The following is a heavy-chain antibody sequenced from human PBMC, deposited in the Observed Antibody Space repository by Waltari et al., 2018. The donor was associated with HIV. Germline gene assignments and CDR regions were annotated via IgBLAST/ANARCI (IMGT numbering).Heavy chain of an antibody. Sequence: QVQLVQSGAEVKKPGASVKVSCKASGYTFTSYDINWVRQATGQGLEWMGWMNPNSVNTGYAQKFQGRGTMTRNTSISTAYMELSSLISEDTAVYYCARNMVTTRQYDYWGQGSLVTVSS. CDR3: ARNMVTTRQYDY. CDR2: MNPNSVNT. V-gene: IGHV1-8*01. CDR1: GYTFTSYD. J-gene: IGHJ4*02. D-gene: IGHD4-17*01.